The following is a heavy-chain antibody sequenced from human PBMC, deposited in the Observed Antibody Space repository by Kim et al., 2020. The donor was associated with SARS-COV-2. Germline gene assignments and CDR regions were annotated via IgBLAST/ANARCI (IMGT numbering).Heavy chain of an antibody. D-gene: IGHD3-9*01. V-gene: IGHV3-21*01. CDR2: ISTSSTYI. J-gene: IGHJ6*02. CDR3: ARDRTRDFASYGMDV. Sequence: GGSLRPSCAASGFTFSSYSMNWVRQAPGKGLEWVSSISTSSTYIYYADSVKGRFTISRDNAKNSLYLQMSSLRAEDTAVYYCARDRTRDFASYGMDVWGQGTTVTVSS. CDR1: GFTFSSYS.